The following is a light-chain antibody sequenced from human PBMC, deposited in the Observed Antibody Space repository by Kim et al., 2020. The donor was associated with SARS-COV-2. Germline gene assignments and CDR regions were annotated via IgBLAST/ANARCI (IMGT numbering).Light chain of an antibody. CDR2: LNSDGSH. J-gene: IGLJ2*01. CDR1: SGHSTNA. CDR3: QTWGTGIWV. V-gene: IGLV4-69*02. Sequence: QLVLTQSPSASASPGASVKLTCTLSSGHSTNAIAWHQQQAEKGPRYLMTLNSDGSHSKGDGIPDRFSGSSSGAERYLTISGLQSDDEADYYCQTWGTGIWVFGGGTQLTVL.